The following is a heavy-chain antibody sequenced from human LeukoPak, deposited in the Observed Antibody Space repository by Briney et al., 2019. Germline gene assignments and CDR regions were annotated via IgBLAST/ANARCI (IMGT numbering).Heavy chain of an antibody. D-gene: IGHD1-14*01. Sequence: GESLKISCKGSGYSFTSYWIGWERQMPGKVLEWMGIIYPGDSDTRHSPSFQGQVTISAGKSISTAYLQWSSLKASDTAMYYCARHVEAPNRHFDYWGQGTLVTVSS. CDR2: IYPGDSDT. V-gene: IGHV5-51*01. CDR1: GYSFTSYW. CDR3: ARHVEAPNRHFDY. J-gene: IGHJ4*02.